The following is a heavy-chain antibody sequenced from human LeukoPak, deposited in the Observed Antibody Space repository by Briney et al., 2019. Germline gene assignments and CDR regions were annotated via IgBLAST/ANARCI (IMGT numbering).Heavy chain of an antibody. CDR1: GFTFSSNA. CDR2: ISDDGSDK. J-gene: IGHJ4*02. V-gene: IGHV3-30*03. D-gene: IGHD3-9*01. CDR3: AAIKY. Sequence: GRSLRLSCAASGFTFSSNAMRWVRQAPGKGLEWVAVISDDGSDKYYADSVEGRFTISRDNSKNTLYLQMNSLRAEDTAVYYCAAIKYWGQGTQVTVS.